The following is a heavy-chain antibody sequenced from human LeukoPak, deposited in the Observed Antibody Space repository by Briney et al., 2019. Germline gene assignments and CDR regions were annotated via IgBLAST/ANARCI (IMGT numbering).Heavy chain of an antibody. CDR3: ARGLGGSGSYFLTFDY. D-gene: IGHD1-26*01. J-gene: IGHJ4*02. V-gene: IGHV1-18*01. CDR2: ISAYNGNT. Sequence: ASVKVSFKASGYTFTSYSINWVRQAPGQGLEWMGWISAYNGNTKYAQRLQGRVTMTTDTSTSTAYMELRSLRSDDTAVYYCARGLGGSGSYFLTFDYWGQGTLVTVSS. CDR1: GYTFTSYS.